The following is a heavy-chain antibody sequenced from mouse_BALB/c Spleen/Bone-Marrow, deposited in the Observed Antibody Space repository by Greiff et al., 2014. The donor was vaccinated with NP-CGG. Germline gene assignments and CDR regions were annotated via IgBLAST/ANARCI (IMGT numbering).Heavy chain of an antibody. V-gene: IGHV1-85*01. CDR2: IFPGDGST. CDR1: GYTCTSYD. J-gene: IGHJ3*01. Sequence: VKLVESGAELVKPGASVKLSCKASGYTCTSYDINWVRQRPEQGLEWIGWIFPGDGSTKYNEKFKGKATLTTDKSSSTAYMQLGRLTSEDSAVYFCARRVYYDYDGGAWFAYWGQGTLVTVSA. D-gene: IGHD2-4*01. CDR3: ARRVYYDYDGGAWFAY.